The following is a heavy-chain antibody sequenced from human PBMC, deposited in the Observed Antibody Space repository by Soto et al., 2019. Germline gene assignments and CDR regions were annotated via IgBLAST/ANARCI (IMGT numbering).Heavy chain of an antibody. Sequence: SETLSLTCTVSGCSVSSGSYYWSWIRQPPGKGLEWIGYIYYSVSTNYNPSLKSRVTISVDTSKNQFSLKVSSVTAADTAVYYCASYSSGWYDVIYWGQGTLDTGSS. CDR2: IYYSVST. CDR3: ASYSSGWYDVIY. V-gene: IGHV4-61*01. D-gene: IGHD6-19*01. J-gene: IGHJ4*02. CDR1: GCSVSSGSYY.